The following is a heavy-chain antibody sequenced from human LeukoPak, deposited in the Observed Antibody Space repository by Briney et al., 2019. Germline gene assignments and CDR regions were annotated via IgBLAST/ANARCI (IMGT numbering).Heavy chain of an antibody. Sequence: GSLRLSCAASGFTFSSYWMYWVRQAPGKGLVWVSRTNGDGSSTTYADSVEGRFTISRDNAKNTLYLQMNSLRAEDTAVYYCARDGGSGPAGAFDIWGQGTMVTVSS. CDR1: GFTFSSYW. V-gene: IGHV3-74*01. D-gene: IGHD3-10*01. CDR2: TNGDGSST. CDR3: ARDGGSGPAGAFDI. J-gene: IGHJ3*02.